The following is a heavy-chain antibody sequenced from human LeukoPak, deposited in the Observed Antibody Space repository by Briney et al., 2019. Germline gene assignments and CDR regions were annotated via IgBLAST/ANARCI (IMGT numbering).Heavy chain of an antibody. D-gene: IGHD1-26*01. CDR3: AADSGDDYYYAMDV. V-gene: IGHV1-2*02. Sequence: GASVKVSCKASGYTFTGYYMHWVRQAPGQGLEWMGRVTPALGVPNYAQKFQGRVTITADTYTSAAYMELSSLRSEDTAVYYCAADSGDDYYYAMDVWGQGTTVTVTS. CDR2: VTPALGVP. J-gene: IGHJ6*02. CDR1: GYTFTGYY.